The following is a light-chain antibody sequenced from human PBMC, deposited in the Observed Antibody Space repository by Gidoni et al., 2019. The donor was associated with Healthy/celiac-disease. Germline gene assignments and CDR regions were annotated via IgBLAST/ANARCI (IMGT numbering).Light chain of an antibody. Sequence: DIQMTQSTSSLSASVGDRVTITCLASQSISSYLNWYQQKPGKAPKLLIYAASSLQSGVPSRFSGSGSGTDFTLTISSLQPADFATYYCQQSYSTPQMYTFGQGTKLEIK. CDR1: QSISSY. J-gene: IGKJ2*01. V-gene: IGKV1-39*01. CDR2: AAS. CDR3: QQSYSTPQMYT.